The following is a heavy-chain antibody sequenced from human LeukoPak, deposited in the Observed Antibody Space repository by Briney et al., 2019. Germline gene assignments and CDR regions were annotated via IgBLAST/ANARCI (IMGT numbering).Heavy chain of an antibody. V-gene: IGHV1-8*02. D-gene: IGHD6-19*01. CDR1: GYTFTSYG. CDR3: ASRPRWDSSEDYGMDV. Sequence: ASVKVSCKASGYTFTSYGISWVRQATGQGLEWMGWMNPNSGNTGYAQKFQGRVTMTRNTSISTAYMELSSLRSEDTAVYYCASRPRWDSSEDYGMDVWGQGTTVTVSS. J-gene: IGHJ6*02. CDR2: MNPNSGNT.